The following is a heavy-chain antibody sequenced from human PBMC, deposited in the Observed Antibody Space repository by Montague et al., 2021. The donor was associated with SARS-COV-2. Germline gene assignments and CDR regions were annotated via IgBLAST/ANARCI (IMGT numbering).Heavy chain of an antibody. Sequence: SECLSLTCAVSGGSISSSKWWSWVRPPPGWGVEWIGEIHHSGRSNYNPSLKSRVTMSVERSKNHFSPRLRSVTAADTAMYYCARGGYGGGTGYYFDYWGQGTLVTVSS. V-gene: IGHV4-4*02. J-gene: IGHJ4*02. CDR1: GGSISSSKW. CDR2: IHHSGRS. D-gene: IGHD4/OR15-4a*01. CDR3: ARGGYGGGTGYYFDY.